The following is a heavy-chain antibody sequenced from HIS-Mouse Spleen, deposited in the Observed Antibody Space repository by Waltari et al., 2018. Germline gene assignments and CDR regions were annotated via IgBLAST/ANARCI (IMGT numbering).Heavy chain of an antibody. J-gene: IGHJ4*02. CDR1: GGSFSGYY. D-gene: IGHD6-6*01. V-gene: IGHV4-34*01. CDR3: ARGARYFDY. CDR2: INHSGST. Sequence: QVQLQQWGAGLSKPSETLSLTCAVHGGSFSGYYRSWYRQPPGKGLEWIGEINHSGSTNYNPSLKSRVTISVDTSKNQFSLKLSSVTAADTAVYYCARGARYFDYWGQGTLVTVSS.